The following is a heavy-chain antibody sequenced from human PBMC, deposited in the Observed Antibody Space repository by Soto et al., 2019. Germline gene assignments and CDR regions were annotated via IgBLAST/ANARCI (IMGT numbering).Heavy chain of an antibody. Sequence: PGGSLRLSCAASGFTVSSNYMSWVRQAPGKGLEWVSVIYSGGSTYYADSVKGRFTISRDNSKNTLYLQMNSLRAEDTAVYYCARDSSSGWRDGHYYYYGMDVWGQGTTVTV. CDR1: GFTVSSNY. D-gene: IGHD6-19*01. CDR3: ARDSSSGWRDGHYYYYGMDV. V-gene: IGHV3-53*05. J-gene: IGHJ6*02. CDR2: IYSGGST.